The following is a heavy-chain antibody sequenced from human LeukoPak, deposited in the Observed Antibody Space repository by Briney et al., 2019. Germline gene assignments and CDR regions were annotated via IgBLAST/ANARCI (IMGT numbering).Heavy chain of an antibody. J-gene: IGHJ4*02. CDR2: ISGSGGST. CDR1: GFTFSSYA. V-gene: IGHV3-23*01. CDR3: AKTPRDYYDSSGYYFGY. Sequence: GGSLRLSCAASGFTFSSYAMSWVRQAPGKGLEWVSAISGSGGSTYYADSVKGRFTISRDNSKNTLYLQMNSLRAEDRAVYYCAKTPRDYYDSSGYYFGYWGQGTLVTVSS. D-gene: IGHD3-22*01.